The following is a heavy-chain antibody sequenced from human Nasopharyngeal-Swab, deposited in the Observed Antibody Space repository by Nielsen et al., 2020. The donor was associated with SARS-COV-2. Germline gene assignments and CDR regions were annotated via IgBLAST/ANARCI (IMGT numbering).Heavy chain of an antibody. D-gene: IGHD4-11*01. CDR2: IHSDGNT. J-gene: IGHJ2*01. Sequence: GESLKISCAASGFTFSSYSMSWLRQAPGKGLEWVSTIHSDGNTYFADSVRGRFSSYRDNYRNTLSLEMNSLRAEDTAVYYCASRGAANDPSTRDLPYSRRTFDLWGRGTLVTVSS. V-gene: IGHV3-53*01. CDR3: ASRGAANDPSTRDLPYSRRTFDL. CDR1: GFTFSSYS.